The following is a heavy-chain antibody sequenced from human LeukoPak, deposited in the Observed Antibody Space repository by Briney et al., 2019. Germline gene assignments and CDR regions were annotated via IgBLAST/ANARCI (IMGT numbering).Heavy chain of an antibody. CDR1: GGSISNYY. CDR2: IYYTGTT. Sequence: PSETLSLTCTVSGGSISNYYWSWIRQPPWKALEWIGYIYYTGTTKYNPSPKSRATISLDTSKNQFSLKLTSVTAADTALFFCARGYDIDVWGQGTTVTVSS. CDR3: ARGYDIDV. J-gene: IGHJ6*02. V-gene: IGHV4-59*01.